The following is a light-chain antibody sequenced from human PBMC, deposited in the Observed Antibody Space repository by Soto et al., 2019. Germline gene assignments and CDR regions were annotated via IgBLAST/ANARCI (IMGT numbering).Light chain of an antibody. J-gene: IGLJ1*01. CDR2: EVS. V-gene: IGLV2-14*01. CDR1: SSDVGGYNY. Sequence: QSALTQPASVSGSPGQSITISCTGTSSDVGGYNYVSWYQQLPGKAPKLMIYEVSNRPSGVSIRFSGSKSGNTASLTISGLRAEDEADYYCNSYTSTSPPYVFGTGTKVTVL. CDR3: NSYTSTSPPYV.